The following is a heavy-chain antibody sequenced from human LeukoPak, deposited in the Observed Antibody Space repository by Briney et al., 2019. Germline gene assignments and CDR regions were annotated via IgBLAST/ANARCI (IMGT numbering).Heavy chain of an antibody. CDR2: IYYTGST. V-gene: IGHV4-59*01. CDR3: ARGNYDSSGYYFVDY. D-gene: IGHD3-22*01. CDR1: GGYISSYY. Sequence: SETLSLTCTVSGGYISSYYWSWIRQPPGRGLEWIGCIYYTGSTNYNPSLKSRVTISVDTPKNQFSLRLSSVTAADAAVYYCARGNYDSSGYYFVDYWGREPWSPSPQ. J-gene: IGHJ4*02.